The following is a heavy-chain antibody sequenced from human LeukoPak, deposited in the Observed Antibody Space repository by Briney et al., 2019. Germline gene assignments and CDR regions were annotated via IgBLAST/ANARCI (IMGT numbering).Heavy chain of an antibody. V-gene: IGHV3-21*01. J-gene: IGHJ4*02. CDR2: ISSSSSYI. CDR3: AKFPTLLGYCSSTSCSDFDY. Sequence: PGGSLRLSCAASGSTFSSYNMNWVRQAPGKGLEWVSSISSSSSYIYYADSVKGRFTISRDNAKNSLYLQMNSLRAEDTAVYYCAKFPTLLGYCSSTSCSDFDYWGQGTLVTVSS. CDR1: GSTFSSYN. D-gene: IGHD2-2*01.